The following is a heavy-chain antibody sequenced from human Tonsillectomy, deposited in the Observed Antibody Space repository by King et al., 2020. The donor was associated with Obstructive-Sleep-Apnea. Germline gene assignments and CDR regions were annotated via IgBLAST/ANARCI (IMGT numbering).Heavy chain of an antibody. D-gene: IGHD4-17*01. CDR2: LKRKPDDGPT. J-gene: IGHJ4*02. V-gene: IGHV3-15*01. CDR1: GLTFSNAW. Sequence: VQLVESGGGLVKPGGSLRLSCAASGLTFSNAWMSWVRQAPGTGLEWVGRLKRKPDDGPTDYAAPVKGRFTISRDDSKNTLFLQMNALKTEDTAVYYCTTDPGDYADYWGQGTLVTVSS. CDR3: TTDPGDYADY.